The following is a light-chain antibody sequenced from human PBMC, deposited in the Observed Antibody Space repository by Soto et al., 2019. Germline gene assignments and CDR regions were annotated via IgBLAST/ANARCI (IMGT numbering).Light chain of an antibody. J-gene: IGKJ1*01. V-gene: IGKV3-15*01. CDR3: QQYNNWPRT. Sequence: EIVITQSPATLSVSPGERVTLSCRASQSLSGNLAWYQQKPGLAPRLLINRASTRATGIPARFSGSGSETEFTLTISSLQSEDFAVYYCQQYNNWPRTFGQGTKVEIK. CDR1: QSLSGN. CDR2: RAS.